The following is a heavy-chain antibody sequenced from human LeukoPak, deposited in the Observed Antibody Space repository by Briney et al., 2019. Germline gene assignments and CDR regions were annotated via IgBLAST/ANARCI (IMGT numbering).Heavy chain of an antibody. V-gene: IGHV3-53*05. J-gene: IGHJ6*02. CDR1: GFTFSSNY. D-gene: IGHD1-26*01. CDR3: ARDGSGSYPDYYGMDV. Sequence: GGSLRLSCAASGFTFSSNYMSWVRQAPGKGLEGVSVIYSGGSTYYADSVKGRFTISRDNSKNTLYLQMNSLRAEDTAVYYCARDGSGSYPDYYGMDVWGQGTTVTVS. CDR2: IYSGGST.